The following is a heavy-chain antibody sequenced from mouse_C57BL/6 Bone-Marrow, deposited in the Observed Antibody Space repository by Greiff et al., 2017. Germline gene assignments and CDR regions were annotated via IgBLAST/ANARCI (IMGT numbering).Heavy chain of an antibody. CDR2: ISYDGSN. V-gene: IGHV3-6*01. D-gene: IGHD1-1*01. Sequence: EVHLVESGPGLVKPSQSLSLTCSVTGYSITSGYYWNWIRQFPGNKLEWMGYISYDGSNNYNPSLKNRISITRDTSKNQFFLKLNSVTTEDTATYYCARHGSSFQYYAMDYWGQGTSVTVSS. J-gene: IGHJ4*01. CDR3: ARHGSSFQYYAMDY. CDR1: GYSITSGYY.